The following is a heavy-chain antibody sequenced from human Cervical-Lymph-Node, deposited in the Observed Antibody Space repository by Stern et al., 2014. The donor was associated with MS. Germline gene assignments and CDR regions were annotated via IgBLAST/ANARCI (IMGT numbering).Heavy chain of an antibody. V-gene: IGHV4-61*02. D-gene: IGHD3-9*01. CDR2: IYSSGST. CDR1: GGSISSGNYY. CDR3: ARGNYDVLTDNGGHGFDI. Sequence: QVQLQESGPGLVKPSQTLSLTCTVSGGSISSGNYYWSWIRQPAGEGLEWIGRIYSSGSTQYNPPLKSRVTISAATSTKQLSTRLSSVAAADTAVYYCARGNYDVLTDNGGHGFDIWGQGTMVTVSS. J-gene: IGHJ3*02.